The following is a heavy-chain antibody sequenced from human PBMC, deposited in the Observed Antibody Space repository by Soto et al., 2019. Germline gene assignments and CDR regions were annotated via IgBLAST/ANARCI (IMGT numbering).Heavy chain of an antibody. CDR3: AREFGYYDSSGPFDY. D-gene: IGHD3-22*01. CDR1: GFTFSSYA. Sequence: GGSLRLSCAASGFTFSSYAMHWVRQAPGKGLEWVAVISYDGSNKYYADSVKGRFTISRDNSKNTLYLQMNSLRAEDTAVYYCAREFGYYDSSGPFDYWGQGTLVTVSS. V-gene: IGHV3-30-3*01. CDR2: ISYDGSNK. J-gene: IGHJ4*02.